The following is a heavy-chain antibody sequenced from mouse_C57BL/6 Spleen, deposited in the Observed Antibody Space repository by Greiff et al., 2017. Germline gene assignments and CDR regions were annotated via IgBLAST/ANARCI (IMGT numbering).Heavy chain of an antibody. V-gene: IGHV1-5*01. J-gene: IGHJ3*01. CDR2: ISPGNSDT. CDR3: TRGGDGFPPEFAY. CDR1: GYTFTSYW. Sequence: EVQLQQSGTVLARPGASVKMSCKTSGYTFTSYWMHWVKQSPGKGLEWIGAISPGNSDTSYNQKLKGKAKLSAVTDASTAYMELSSLTNDDSAVYYCTRGGDGFPPEFAYWGQGTLVTVAA. D-gene: IGHD2-3*01.